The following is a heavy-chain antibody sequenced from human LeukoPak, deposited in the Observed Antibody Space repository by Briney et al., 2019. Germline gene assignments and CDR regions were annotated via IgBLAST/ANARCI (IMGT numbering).Heavy chain of an antibody. Sequence: PGRSLRLSCAASGFTFSSYAMHWVRQAPGKGLEWVAVISYDGSNKYYADSVKGRFTISRDNSKNTLYLQMNSLRAEDTAVYYCARDPRTCSSTSCPVDYWGQGTLVTVSS. J-gene: IGHJ4*02. CDR1: GFTFSSYA. CDR2: ISYDGSNK. V-gene: IGHV3-30*04. D-gene: IGHD2-2*01. CDR3: ARDPRTCSSTSCPVDY.